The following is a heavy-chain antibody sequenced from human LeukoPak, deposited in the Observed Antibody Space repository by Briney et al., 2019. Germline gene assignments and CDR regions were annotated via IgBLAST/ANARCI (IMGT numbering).Heavy chain of an antibody. Sequence: ASVKVSCKASGYTFTSFGISWVRQAPGQRLEWMGWINAGNGNTKYSQKFQGRVTITRDTSASTAYMELSSLRSEDTAVYYCARAGANSGSYGDWFDPWGQGTLVTVSS. V-gene: IGHV1-3*01. CDR3: ARAGANSGSYGDWFDP. J-gene: IGHJ5*02. CDR2: INAGNGNT. CDR1: GYTFTSFG. D-gene: IGHD1-26*01.